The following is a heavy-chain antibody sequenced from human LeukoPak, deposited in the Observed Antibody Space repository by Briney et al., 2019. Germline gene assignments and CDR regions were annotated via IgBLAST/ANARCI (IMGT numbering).Heavy chain of an antibody. J-gene: IGHJ5*02. CDR3: ARDLYSGSYINWFDP. Sequence: SETLSLTCTVSGGSISSYYWSWIRQPPGKGLEWIGYIYYSGSTNYNPSLKSRVTISVDTSKNQFSLKLSSVTAADTAVYYCARDLYSGSYINWFDPWGQGTLVTVSS. D-gene: IGHD1-26*01. CDR1: GGSISSYY. CDR2: IYYSGST. V-gene: IGHV4-59*01.